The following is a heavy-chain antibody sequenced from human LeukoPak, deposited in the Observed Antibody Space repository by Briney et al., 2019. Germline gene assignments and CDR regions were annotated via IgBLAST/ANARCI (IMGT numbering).Heavy chain of an antibody. D-gene: IGHD3-9*01. CDR1: GGSISSYY. V-gene: IGHV4-59*01. J-gene: IGHJ5*02. CDR2: IYYSGST. Sequence: SETLSLTCTVSGGSISSYYWSWIRQPPGKGLEWIGYIYYSGSTNYNPSLKSRVTISVDTSKNQFSLKLSSVTAADTAVYHCARDRRGDYDILTGNDGFDPWGQGTLVTVSS. CDR3: ARDRRGDYDILTGNDGFDP.